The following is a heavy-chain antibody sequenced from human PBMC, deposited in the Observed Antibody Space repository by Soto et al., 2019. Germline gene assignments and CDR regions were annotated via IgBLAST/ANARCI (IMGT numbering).Heavy chain of an antibody. CDR3: ARADVDTEGRWFDP. CDR1: GGSLNNYY. J-gene: IGHJ5*02. CDR2: IYYSGST. V-gene: IGHV4-59*06. D-gene: IGHD5-18*01. Sequence: SETLSLTCTVSGGSLNNYYWNWIRQPPGKGLEWIGYIYYSGSTYYNPSLKSRVTISVDTSKNQFSLKLSSVTAADTAVYYCARADVDTEGRWFDPWGQGTLVTVSS.